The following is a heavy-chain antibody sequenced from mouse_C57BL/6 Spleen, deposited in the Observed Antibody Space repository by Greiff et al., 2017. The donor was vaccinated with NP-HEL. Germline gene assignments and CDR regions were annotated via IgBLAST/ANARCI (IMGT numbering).Heavy chain of an antibody. J-gene: IGHJ3*01. V-gene: IGHV5-17*01. CDR3: IYDGYYAWFAY. D-gene: IGHD2-3*01. CDR1: GFTFSDYG. CDR2: ISSGSSTI. Sequence: EVKVVESGGGLVKPGGSLKLSCAASGFTFSDYGMHWVRQAPEKGLAWVAYISSGSSTIYYADTVKGRFTISRDNAKNTLFLQMTSLRSEDTAMYYCIYDGYYAWFAYWGQGTLVTVSA.